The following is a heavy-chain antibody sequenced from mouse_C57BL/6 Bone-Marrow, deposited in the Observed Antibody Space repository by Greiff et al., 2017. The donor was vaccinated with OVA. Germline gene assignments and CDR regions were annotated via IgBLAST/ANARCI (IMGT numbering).Heavy chain of an antibody. J-gene: IGHJ3*01. D-gene: IGHD4-1*01. CDR3: ARSRPWAPGTY. CDR2: IYPRSGNT. CDR1: GYTFTSYG. Sequence: QVQLKQSGAELARPGASVKLSCKASGYTFTSYGISWVKQRTGQGLEWIGEIYPRSGNTYYNEKFKGKATLTADKSSSTAYMELRSLTSEDSAVDVCARSRPWAPGTYWGQGTLVTVSA. V-gene: IGHV1-81*01.